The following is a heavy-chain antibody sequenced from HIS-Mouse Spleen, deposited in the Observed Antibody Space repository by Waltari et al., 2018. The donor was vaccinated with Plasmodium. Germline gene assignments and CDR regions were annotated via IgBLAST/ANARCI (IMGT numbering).Heavy chain of an antibody. J-gene: IGHJ2*01. V-gene: IGHV4-34*01. Sequence: QVQLQQWGAGLLKPSETLSLTCAVYGGSFSGYYWSWIRQPPGKGLEWIGEINHSGSTNSNPSLTSRVTISVDTSKNQFSLKLSSVTAADTAVYYCARVYHKTTHWYFDLWGRGTLVTVSS. D-gene: IGHD4-17*01. CDR3: ARVYHKTTHWYFDL. CDR1: GGSFSGYY. CDR2: INHSGST.